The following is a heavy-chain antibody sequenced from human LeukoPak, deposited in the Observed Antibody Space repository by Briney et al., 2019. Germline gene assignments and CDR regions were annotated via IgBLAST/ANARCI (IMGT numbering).Heavy chain of an antibody. CDR3: AISSGAYCGGDCYSTDFDY. D-gene: IGHD2-21*02. CDR2: IRYDGSNK. J-gene: IGHJ4*02. V-gene: IGHV3-30*02. Sequence: PGGSLRLSCAASGFNFNTFGMHWVRQAPGKGLEWVAFIRYDGSNKYYADSVKGRFTISRDNSKNTLYLQMNSLRAEDTAVYYCAISSGAYCGGDCYSTDFDYWGQGTLVTVSS. CDR1: GFNFNTFG.